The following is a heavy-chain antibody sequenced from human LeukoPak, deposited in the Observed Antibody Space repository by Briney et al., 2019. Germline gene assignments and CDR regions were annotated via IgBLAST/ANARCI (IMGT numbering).Heavy chain of an antibody. CDR3: ARARAYGDYSEWYYGMDV. CDR2: IYYSGST. CDR1: GGSISSYY. J-gene: IGHJ6*02. D-gene: IGHD4-17*01. V-gene: IGHV4-59*01. Sequence: PLETLSLTCTVSGGSISSYYWSWIRQPPGKGLEWIGYIYYSGSTNYNPSLKSRVTISVDTSKNQFSLKLSSVTAADTAVYYCARARAYGDYSEWYYGMDVWGQGTTVTVSS.